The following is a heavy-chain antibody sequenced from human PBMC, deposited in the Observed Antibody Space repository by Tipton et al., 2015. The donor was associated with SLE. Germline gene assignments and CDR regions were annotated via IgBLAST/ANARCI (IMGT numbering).Heavy chain of an antibody. Sequence: TLSLTCTVSGGSISSGGYYWSWIRQHPGKGLEWIGYIYYSGSTYYNPSLKSRVTISVDTSKNQFSLKLSSVTAADTAVYYCARHAPLPDYDFWSGSLGWYFDLWGRGTLVTVSS. CDR1: GGSISSGGYY. V-gene: IGHV4-31*03. CDR3: ARHAPLPDYDFWSGSLGWYFDL. J-gene: IGHJ2*01. CDR2: IYYSGST. D-gene: IGHD3-3*01.